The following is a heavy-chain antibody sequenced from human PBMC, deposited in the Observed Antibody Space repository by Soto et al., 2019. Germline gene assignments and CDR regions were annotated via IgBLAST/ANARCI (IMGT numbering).Heavy chain of an antibody. D-gene: IGHD1-26*01. Sequence: EASVKVSCKASGGTFSSYAISWVRQAPGQGLEWMRGIIPIFGTANYAQKFQGRVTITADESTSTAYMELSSLRSEDTAVYYCARDSSGKWELLGANWFDPWGQGTLVTVSS. CDR2: IIPIFGTA. V-gene: IGHV1-69*13. CDR1: GGTFSSYA. CDR3: ARDSSGKWELLGANWFDP. J-gene: IGHJ5*02.